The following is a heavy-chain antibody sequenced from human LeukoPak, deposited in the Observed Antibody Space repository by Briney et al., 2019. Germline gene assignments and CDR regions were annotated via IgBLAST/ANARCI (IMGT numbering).Heavy chain of an antibody. D-gene: IGHD3-16*01. CDR2: ITWNSDSI. J-gene: IGHJ6*03. V-gene: IGHV3-9*03. Sequence: GGSLRLSCAASGFIFDDYAMHWVRQAPGKGLEGVSGITWNSDSIDYADSVKGRFTISRDNAKNSLYRQMNSLRAEDMALYYCAKGGGGRLMYYYYMDVRGKGTTVTVSS. CDR3: AKGGGGRLMYYYYMDV. CDR1: GFIFDDYA.